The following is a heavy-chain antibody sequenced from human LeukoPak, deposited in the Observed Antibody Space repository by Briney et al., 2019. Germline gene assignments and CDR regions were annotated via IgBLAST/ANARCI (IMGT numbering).Heavy chain of an antibody. J-gene: IGHJ4*02. CDR2: INHSGST. Sequence: SETLSLTCAVYGGSFSGYYWSWIRQPPGKGLEWIGEINHSGSTNYNPSLKSRVTISVDTSKNKFSLTLSSVTAADTAVYYCARVFRSSGYYRPFDYWGQGTLVTVSS. CDR3: ARVFRSSGYYRPFDY. V-gene: IGHV4-34*01. D-gene: IGHD3-22*01. CDR1: GGSFSGYY.